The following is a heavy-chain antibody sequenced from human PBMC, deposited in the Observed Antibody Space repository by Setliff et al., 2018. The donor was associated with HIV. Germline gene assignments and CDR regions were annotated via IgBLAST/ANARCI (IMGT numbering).Heavy chain of an antibody. Sequence: GGSLRLSCVASGFTFSAHGMHWVRQAPGKGLEWVAGIWHDVTKDYYADSVKGRFSLSGDYSKNTVSLQMNSLRAEDTAVYYCARPYSTSSWFFDYWGQGTLVTVSS. V-gene: IGHV3-33*08. CDR2: IWHDVTKD. CDR1: GFTFSAHG. CDR3: ARPYSTSSWFFDY. D-gene: IGHD6-6*01. J-gene: IGHJ4*02.